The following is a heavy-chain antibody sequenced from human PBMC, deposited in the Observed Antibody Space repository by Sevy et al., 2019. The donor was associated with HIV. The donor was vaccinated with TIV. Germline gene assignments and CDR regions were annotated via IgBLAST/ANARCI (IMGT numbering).Heavy chain of an antibody. Sequence: ASVKVSCKASGYTFTSYGISWVRQAPGQGLEWMGWISAYNGNTNYAQKLQGRVTMTTDISTSTAYMELRSLRSDDTAVYYCARLLLGYCSSTSCYTEDFDYWGQGTLVTVSS. V-gene: IGHV1-18*01. J-gene: IGHJ4*02. CDR2: ISAYNGNT. CDR1: GYTFTSYG. CDR3: ARLLLGYCSSTSCYTEDFDY. D-gene: IGHD2-2*02.